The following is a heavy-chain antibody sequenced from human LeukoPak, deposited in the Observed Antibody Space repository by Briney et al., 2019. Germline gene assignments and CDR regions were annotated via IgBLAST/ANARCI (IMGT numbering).Heavy chain of an antibody. J-gene: IGHJ4*02. V-gene: IGHV3-15*01. CDR1: GYSISSGYY. CDR2: ITSKTDGGTT. D-gene: IGHD1-26*01. CDR3: TRVYSEDWYEKYFDY. Sequence: ASETLSLTCTVSGYSISSGYYWGWIRQPPGKGLEWVGRITSKTDGGTTDYAAPVKGRFTISRDDSKNTLYLQMNTLKTEDTAVYYCTRVYSEDWYEKYFDYWGQGTLVTVSS.